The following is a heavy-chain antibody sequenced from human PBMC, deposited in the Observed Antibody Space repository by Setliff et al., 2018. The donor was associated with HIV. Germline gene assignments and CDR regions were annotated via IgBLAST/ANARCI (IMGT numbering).Heavy chain of an antibody. CDR2: VTHSGRT. CDR3: ARGVRDNSGWSSYYFDY. Sequence: SETLSLTCAVYGGSFSGYYWSWIRQPPGKGLEWIGEVTHSGRTNYNPSLESRVTTSVDTSKKHFSLRLTSATAADTAVYYCARGVRDNSGWSSYYFDYWGQGTLVTVSS. V-gene: IGHV4-34*01. J-gene: IGHJ4*02. D-gene: IGHD6-19*01. CDR1: GGSFSGYY.